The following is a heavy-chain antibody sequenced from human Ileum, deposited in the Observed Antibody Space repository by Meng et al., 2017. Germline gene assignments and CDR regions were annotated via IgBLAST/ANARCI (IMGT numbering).Heavy chain of an antibody. D-gene: IGHD3-22*01. J-gene: IGHJ4*02. CDR2: MYFSGST. Sequence: QVQLQGSGPGLVGPSETLSLTCTISGGSVNTGNYYWSWIRQPPGKGLEWIGYMYFSGSTKYNASLKSRVSISVDTSKKQFSLNLTSVTAADTAVYYCARGHYDKYFDSWGQGTLVTVSS. CDR1: GGSVNTGNYY. CDR3: ARGHYDKYFDS. V-gene: IGHV4-61*01.